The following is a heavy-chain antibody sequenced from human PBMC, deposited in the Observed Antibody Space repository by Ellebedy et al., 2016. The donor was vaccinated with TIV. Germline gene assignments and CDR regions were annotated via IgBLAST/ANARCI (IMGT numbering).Heavy chain of an antibody. CDR2: TYYRSKWYN. D-gene: IGHD2/OR15-2a*01. Sequence: SQTLSLTCAISGDSVPSDSAAWNWVRQSPSRGLEWLGRTYYRSKWYNDYAESVKSRITINPDTSKNQFSLQLNSVTPEDTAVYYCTRDARNSKYGMDVWGQGTTVTVSS. CDR1: GDSVPSDSAA. CDR3: TRDARNSKYGMDV. V-gene: IGHV6-1*01. J-gene: IGHJ6*02.